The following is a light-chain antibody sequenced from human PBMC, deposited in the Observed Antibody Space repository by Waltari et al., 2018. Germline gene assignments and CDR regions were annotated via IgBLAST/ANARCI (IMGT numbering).Light chain of an antibody. V-gene: IGKV1-9*01. CDR1: QALTTY. CDR2: GVS. J-gene: IGKJ5*01. CDR3: QQLNTYPPT. Sequence: DIQLPQSPSFLSASVGDRVTITCRASQALTTYLAWYQQKPGKAPKLLIYGVSTLQSGVPSRFSGSGSGADFTLTINSLQPEDFAIYYCQQLNTYPPTFGQGTRLEIK.